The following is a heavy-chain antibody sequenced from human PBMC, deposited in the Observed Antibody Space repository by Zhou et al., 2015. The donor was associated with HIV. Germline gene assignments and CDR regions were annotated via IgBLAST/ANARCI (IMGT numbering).Heavy chain of an antibody. Sequence: QMQLVQSGAEVKKPGASVKVSCKASGYTFTSYSMHWVRQAPGQGLEWMGIINPSGGSTNYAQKFQGRVTMTRDTSSSTVYMELSSLRSDDTAVYYCARDRGGYCSGGICSPLGRFDPWGQGTLVTVSS. D-gene: IGHD2-15*01. J-gene: IGHJ5*02. V-gene: IGHV1-46*01. CDR3: ARDRGGYCSGGICSPLGRFDP. CDR2: INPSGGST. CDR1: GYTFTSYS.